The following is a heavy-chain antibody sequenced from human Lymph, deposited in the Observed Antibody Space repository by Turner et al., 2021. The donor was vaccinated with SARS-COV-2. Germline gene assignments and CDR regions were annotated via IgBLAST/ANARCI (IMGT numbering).Heavy chain of an antibody. CDR2: IYSGGST. V-gene: IGHV3-53*02. CDR1: GFIVSSNY. CDR3: ARDLQLYGMDV. Sequence: EVQLVETGGGLIQPGGSLRRSCAASGFIVSSNYMIWFRQAPGKGLEWVSLIYSGGSTYYADSVKGRFTISRDNSKNTLYLQMNSLRAEDTAVYYRARDLQLYGMDVWGQGTTVTVSS. D-gene: IGHD1-1*01. J-gene: IGHJ6*02.